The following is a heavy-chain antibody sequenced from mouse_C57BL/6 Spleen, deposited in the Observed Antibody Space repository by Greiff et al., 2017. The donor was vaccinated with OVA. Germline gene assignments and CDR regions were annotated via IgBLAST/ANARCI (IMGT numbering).Heavy chain of an antibody. D-gene: IGHD2-4*01. CDR3: ARHEEDYPYYFDY. V-gene: IGHV1-52*01. Sequence: VQLQQPGAELVRPGSSVKLSCKASGYTFTSYWMHWVKQRPIQGLEWIGNIDPSDSETHYNQKFKDKATLTVDKSSSTVYMELSRLTSEDSAVYFCARHEEDYPYYFDYWGQGTTLTVSS. J-gene: IGHJ2*01. CDR1: GYTFTSYW. CDR2: IDPSDSET.